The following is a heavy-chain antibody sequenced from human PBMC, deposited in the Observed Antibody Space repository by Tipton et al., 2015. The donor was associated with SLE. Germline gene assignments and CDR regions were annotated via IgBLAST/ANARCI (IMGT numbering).Heavy chain of an antibody. V-gene: IGHV3-30*04. CDR1: GFIFSGYA. J-gene: IGHJ6*03. Sequence: SLRLSCSASGFIFSGYAIHWVRQAPGKGLEWVALISHDESHKYHADSVKGRFTISRDNSKNTLYLQMNSLRAADTAVYYCARGVSPGYSYDSNYYYYYYMDVWGKGTTVTVSS. CDR3: ARGVSPGYSYDSNYYYYYYMDV. CDR2: ISHDESHK. D-gene: IGHD5-18*01.